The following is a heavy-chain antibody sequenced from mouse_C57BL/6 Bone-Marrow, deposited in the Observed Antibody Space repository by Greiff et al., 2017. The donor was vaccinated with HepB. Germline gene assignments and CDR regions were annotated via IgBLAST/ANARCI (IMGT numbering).Heavy chain of an antibody. Sequence: EVNLVESGGGLVKPGGSLKLSCAASGFTFSDYGMHWVRQAPEKGLEWVAYISSGSSTIYYADTVKGRFTISRDNAKNTLFLQMTSLRSEDTAMYYCARRWLYAMDYWGQGTSVTVSS. V-gene: IGHV5-17*01. CDR2: ISSGSSTI. D-gene: IGHD2-3*01. CDR3: ARRWLYAMDY. CDR1: GFTFSDYG. J-gene: IGHJ4*01.